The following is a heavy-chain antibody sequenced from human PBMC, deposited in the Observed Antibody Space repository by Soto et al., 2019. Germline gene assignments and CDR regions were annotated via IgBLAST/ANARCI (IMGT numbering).Heavy chain of an antibody. D-gene: IGHD6-19*01. CDR1: GGTFSSYA. Sequence: SVKVSYKASGGTFSSYAISWVRQAPGQGLEWMGGIIPIFGTANYGQKFQGRVTITADESTSTAYMELNSLKTEDSGVYYCTRDSQWRVQAYGVDVWGQGTTVTVSS. V-gene: IGHV1-69*13. CDR3: TRDSQWRVQAYGVDV. CDR2: IIPIFGTA. J-gene: IGHJ6*02.